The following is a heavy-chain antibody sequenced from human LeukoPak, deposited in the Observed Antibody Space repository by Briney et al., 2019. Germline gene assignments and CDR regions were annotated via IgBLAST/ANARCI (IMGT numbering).Heavy chain of an antibody. J-gene: IGHJ3*02. CDR1: GYPFSGYY. Sequence: VASVKVSCKASGYPFSGYYIHWVRQAPGLGLEWMGWINPNSGGTNSAQKFQGRVTMTRDTSFSTAYMELIRLISDDTAVYYCAYDSSGYHGFDIWGQGTTVTVSS. V-gene: IGHV1-2*02. CDR3: AYDSSGYHGFDI. D-gene: IGHD3-22*01. CDR2: INPNSGGT.